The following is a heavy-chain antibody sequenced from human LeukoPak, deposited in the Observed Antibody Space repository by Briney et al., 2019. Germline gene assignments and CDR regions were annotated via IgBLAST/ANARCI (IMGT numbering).Heavy chain of an antibody. V-gene: IGHV3-30*02. J-gene: IGHJ6*03. CDR1: GFTFSSYG. D-gene: IGHD5-18*01. CDR3: ARTTANRATYYYYYYMDV. Sequence: GGSLRLSCAASGFTFSSYGMHWVRQAPGKGLEWVAFIRYDGSNKYYADAVKGRFTISRENAKNTRYLQMHSLRAEDMAVYYCARTTANRATYYYYYYMDVWGKGTTVTVSS. CDR2: IRYDGSNK.